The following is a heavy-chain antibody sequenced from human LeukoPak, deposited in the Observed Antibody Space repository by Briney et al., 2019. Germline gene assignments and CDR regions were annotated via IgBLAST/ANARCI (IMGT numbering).Heavy chain of an antibody. CDR3: ANGSSGYYDFDY. CDR1: GFTFDDYA. D-gene: IGHD3-22*01. Sequence: GGSLRLSCAASGFTFDDYAMHWVRQAPGKGLEWVSGISWNSGSIGYADSVKGRFTISRDNAKNSLYLQMNSLRAEDTALYYCANGSSGYYDFDYCGQGTLVSVSS. CDR2: ISWNSGSI. J-gene: IGHJ4*02. V-gene: IGHV3-9*01.